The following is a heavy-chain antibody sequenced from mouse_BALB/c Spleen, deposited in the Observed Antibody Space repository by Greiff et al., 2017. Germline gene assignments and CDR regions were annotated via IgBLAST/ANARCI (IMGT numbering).Heavy chain of an antibody. J-gene: IGHJ4*01. D-gene: IGHD2-1*01. CDR3: ARIYYVYAMDY. Sequence: VMLVESGPGILQPSQTLSLTCSFSGFSLSASGMGVGWIRQPSGKGLEWLAHIWWDDDKRYNPALKSRLTISKDTSSNQVFLKIASVDTADTATYYCARIYYVYAMDYWGQGTSVTVSS. CDR1: GFSLSASGMG. CDR2: IWWDDDK. V-gene: IGHV8-8*01.